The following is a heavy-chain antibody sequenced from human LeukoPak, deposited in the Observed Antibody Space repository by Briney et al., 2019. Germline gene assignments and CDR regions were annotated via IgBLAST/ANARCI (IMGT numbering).Heavy chain of an antibody. CDR3: ASGERRSSYACDI. D-gene: IGHD3-3*01. J-gene: IGHJ3*02. V-gene: IGHV4-4*07. CDR1: GGSVGSYY. Sequence: SETLSLTCTVSGGSVGSYYWTWMRQPGGKPMEWRGRISGTGSTNYSHALKSRLTRSVDTAKIRFSLRLTTVPAAGPGVYYCASGERRSSYACDIWGQGSRAIVSS. CDR2: ISGTGST.